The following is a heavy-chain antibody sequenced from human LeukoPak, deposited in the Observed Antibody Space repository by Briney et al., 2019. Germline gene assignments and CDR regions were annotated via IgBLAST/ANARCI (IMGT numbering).Heavy chain of an antibody. J-gene: IGHJ5*02. Sequence: SETLSLTCTVSGGSISSYYWSWIRQPAGKGLEWIGRIYTSGSTNYNPSLKSRVTMSVDTSKNQFSLKLSSVTAADTAVYYCARGRPRTSYGSGSYYNSGFSYNWFDPWGQGTLVTVSS. CDR1: GGSISSYY. V-gene: IGHV4-4*07. CDR3: ARGRPRTSYGSGSYYNSGFSYNWFDP. CDR2: IYTSGST. D-gene: IGHD3-10*01.